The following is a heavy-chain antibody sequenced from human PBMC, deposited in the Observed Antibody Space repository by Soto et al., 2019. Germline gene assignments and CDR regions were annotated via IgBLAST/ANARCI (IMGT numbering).Heavy chain of an antibody. V-gene: IGHV1-69*04. CDR1: GGTFSSYT. D-gene: IGHD6-6*01. CDR3: ARDARKSSSSDY. Sequence: SVKVSCKASGGTFSSYTISWVRQAPGQGLEWMGRIIPILGIANYAQKFQGRVTITADKSTSTAYMELSSLRSEDTAVYYCARDARKSSSSDYWGQGTLVAVSS. CDR2: IIPILGIA. J-gene: IGHJ4*02.